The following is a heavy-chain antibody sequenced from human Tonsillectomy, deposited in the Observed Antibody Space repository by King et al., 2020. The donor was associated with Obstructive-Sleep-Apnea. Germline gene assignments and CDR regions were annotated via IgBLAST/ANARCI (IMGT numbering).Heavy chain of an antibody. CDR2: ISGSGGST. D-gene: IGHD1-26*01. J-gene: IGHJ6*02. V-gene: IGHV3-23*04. CDR1: GVTFSSYA. CDR3: AKKAPTRNYYYGMDV. Sequence: VQLVESGGGLVQPGGSLRLSCAASGVTFSSYAMSWVRQSPGEGLECVSSISGSGGSTYYADSVKGRVTISRDNSKNTLYLQMKSLRAEDTAVYYCAKKAPTRNYYYGMDVWGQGTTVTVSS.